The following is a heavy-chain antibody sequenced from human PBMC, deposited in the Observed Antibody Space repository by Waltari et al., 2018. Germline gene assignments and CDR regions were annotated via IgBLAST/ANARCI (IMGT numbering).Heavy chain of an antibody. V-gene: IGHV3-7*01. D-gene: IGHD6-13*01. CDR2: IKTDGSET. CDR1: GFPFSSPW. Sequence: EVQVVESGGGLVQPGGCLRLSWAASGFPFSSPWMTWVRQAPVKGLEWVANIKTDGSETYYVDSVKGRFTISRDNTKNSLYLQMSSLRAEDTAVYYCAIGGVETSWYWRYWGQGTLVTVSS. J-gene: IGHJ4*02. CDR3: AIGGVETSWYWRY.